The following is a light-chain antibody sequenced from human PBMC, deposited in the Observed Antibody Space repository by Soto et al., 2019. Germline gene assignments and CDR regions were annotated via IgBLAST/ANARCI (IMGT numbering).Light chain of an antibody. CDR2: DAS. J-gene: IGKJ1*01. Sequence: EIVLTQSPGTLSLSPGERATLSCRASQSVGVFLAWYQQKPGEAPRLLIYDASTRATDIPARFGGSESGTDFTLSIRSLEPEDFALYYCQQRAGWPWTFGQGTRVE. V-gene: IGKV3-11*01. CDR1: QSVGVF. CDR3: QQRAGWPWT.